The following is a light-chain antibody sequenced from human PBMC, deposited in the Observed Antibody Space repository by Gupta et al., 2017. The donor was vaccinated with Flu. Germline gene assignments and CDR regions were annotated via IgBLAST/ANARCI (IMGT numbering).Light chain of an antibody. V-gene: IGLV1-44*01. CDR1: SSNIGSNT. Sequence: QSVLTQPPSASGTPGQRVTISCSGSSSNIGSNTVNWYQQLPGTAPKLLISTNNQRPSGVPDRFSGSKSGTAASLAIRGLQSEDEADYYCTTWEDSLNGRVFGGGTKLTVL. J-gene: IGLJ3*02. CDR2: TNN. CDR3: TTWEDSLNGRV.